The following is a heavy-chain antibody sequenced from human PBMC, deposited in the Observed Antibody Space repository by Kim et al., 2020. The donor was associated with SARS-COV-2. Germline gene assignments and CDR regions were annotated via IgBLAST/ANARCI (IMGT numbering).Heavy chain of an antibody. D-gene: IGHD2-15*01. Sequence: GGSLRLSCAASGFTFSTYGMHWVRQAPGKGLEWVAVISYDGNNKYYADSVKGRFTISRDNSKNTLNLQMNSLRAEDTAVYYCAMVVAATRYYYYGMDVWGQGTTVTVSS. CDR1: GFTFSTYG. CDR3: AMVVAATRYYYYGMDV. CDR2: ISYDGNNK. V-gene: IGHV3-30*03. J-gene: IGHJ6*02.